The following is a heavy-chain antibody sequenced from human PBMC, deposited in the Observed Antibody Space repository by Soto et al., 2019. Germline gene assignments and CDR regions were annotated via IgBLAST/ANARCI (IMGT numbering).Heavy chain of an antibody. Sequence: EVQLGESGGGLVEPGGSLRLSCAASGFSFSNAWMSWVRQAPGKGPEWVGRIKSKVDGETTDYATPVRGRFVISRDDSEDRLFLQMNSLKTEDTGVYYCTTGHSAGLYWGRGTLVTVSS. D-gene: IGHD2-15*01. CDR2: IKSKVDGETT. CDR1: GFSFSNAW. CDR3: TTGHSAGLY. J-gene: IGHJ1*01. V-gene: IGHV3-15*01.